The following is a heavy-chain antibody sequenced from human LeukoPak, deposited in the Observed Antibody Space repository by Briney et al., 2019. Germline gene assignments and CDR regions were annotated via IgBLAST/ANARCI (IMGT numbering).Heavy chain of an antibody. Sequence: PSETLSLTCTVSGDSVRSGNYSWSWIRQPPGKGLAWIGFMSNSGHTDSTPSLKSRVTISLDTSKNQFSLKLNSVTAADTAVYYCARVSAAGTGPDSWGQGTLVTVSS. CDR1: GDSVRSGNYS. D-gene: IGHD6-13*01. CDR3: ARVSAAGTGPDS. V-gene: IGHV4-61*01. CDR2: MSNSGHT. J-gene: IGHJ4*02.